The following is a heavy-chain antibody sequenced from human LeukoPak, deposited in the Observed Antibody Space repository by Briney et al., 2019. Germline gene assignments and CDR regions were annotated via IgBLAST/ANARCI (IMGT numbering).Heavy chain of an antibody. CDR3: ATRRGVRYFDWPDAFDI. V-gene: IGHV1-18*01. D-gene: IGHD3-9*01. CDR2: ISAYNGNT. Sequence: ASVKVSCKASGYTFTSYGISWVRQAPGQGLEWMGWISAYNGNTNYAQKFQGRVTMTRDTSISTAYMELSRLRSDDTAVYFCATRRGVRYFDWPDAFDIWGQGTMVTVSS. CDR1: GYTFTSYG. J-gene: IGHJ3*02.